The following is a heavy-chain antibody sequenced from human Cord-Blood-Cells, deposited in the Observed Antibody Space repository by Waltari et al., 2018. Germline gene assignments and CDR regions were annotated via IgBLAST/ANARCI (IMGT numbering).Heavy chain of an antibody. CDR1: GYTFTGYY. Sequence: QVQLVQSGAEVKKPGASVKVSCKASGYTFTGYYMHWVRQAPGQGLEWMGWINPNGGGTNYAQKVQGWVTRTRDTSISTAYMELSRLRSDDTAVYYCARGIAALNWFDPWGQGTLVTVSS. CDR2: INPNGGGT. CDR3: ARGIAALNWFDP. V-gene: IGHV1-2*04. J-gene: IGHJ5*02. D-gene: IGHD6-6*01.